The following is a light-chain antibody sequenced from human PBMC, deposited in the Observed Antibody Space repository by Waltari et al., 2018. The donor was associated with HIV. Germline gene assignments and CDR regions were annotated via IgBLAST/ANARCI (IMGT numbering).Light chain of an antibody. CDR1: QSISNNH. J-gene: IGKJ1*01. V-gene: IGKV3-20*01. CDR3: QQYGSSPGT. CDR2: GAS. Sequence: EIVLTQSPGTLSLSPGERATLSCRASQSISNNHLAWYQQKPDQAPRPLIYGASSRATGIPDRFSGSGSGTDFTLTISRLEPEDFALYYCQQYGSSPGTFGQGTKVEIK.